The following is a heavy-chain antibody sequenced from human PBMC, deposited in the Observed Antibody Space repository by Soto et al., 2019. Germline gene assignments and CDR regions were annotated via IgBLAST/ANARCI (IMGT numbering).Heavy chain of an antibody. D-gene: IGHD6-19*01. CDR1: GYTFTSYG. V-gene: IGHV1-18*01. CDR2: IGAYNGNT. J-gene: IGHJ5*02. CDR3: ARDPPYSSGWYDGFDP. Sequence: QVQLVQSGAEVKKPGASVKVSCKASGYTFTSYGISWVRQAPGQGLEWMGWIGAYNGNTNYAQKLQGRVTMTTDTSTSTAYMKLRSLRTDDTAVYYCARDPPYSSGWYDGFDPWGQGTLVTVSS.